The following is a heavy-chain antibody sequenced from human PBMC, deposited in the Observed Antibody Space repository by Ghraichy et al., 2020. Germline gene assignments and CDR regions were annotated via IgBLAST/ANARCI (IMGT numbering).Heavy chain of an antibody. D-gene: IGHD3-16*01. Sequence: SETLSLTCTVSGGSISDYYWSWIRQPPGKGLEWIGYIYYSGSTNYNPSLKSRVTISVDTSNNQFSLKLSSVTAADTAVYYCARDRGGNYVDYWGQGTLVTVSS. CDR1: GGSISDYY. J-gene: IGHJ4*02. CDR2: IYYSGST. CDR3: ARDRGGNYVDY. V-gene: IGHV4-59*01.